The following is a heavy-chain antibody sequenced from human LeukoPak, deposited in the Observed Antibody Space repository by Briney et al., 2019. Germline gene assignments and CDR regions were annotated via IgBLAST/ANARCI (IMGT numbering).Heavy chain of an antibody. Sequence: GGSLRLSCAASGFTFSSYSMNWVRQAPGKGLEWVSSISSSSSYIYYADSVEGRFTISRDNAKNSLYLQMNSLRAEDTAVYYCARSGGGSGYPPIWLYWGQGTLVTVSS. D-gene: IGHD3-22*01. J-gene: IGHJ4*02. CDR2: ISSSSSYI. CDR1: GFTFSSYS. V-gene: IGHV3-21*01. CDR3: ARSGGGSGYPPIWLY.